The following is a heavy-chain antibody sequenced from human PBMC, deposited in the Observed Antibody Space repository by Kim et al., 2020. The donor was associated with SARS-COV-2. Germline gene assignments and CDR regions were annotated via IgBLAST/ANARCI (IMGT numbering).Heavy chain of an antibody. V-gene: IGHV3-72*01. D-gene: IGHD4-17*01. CDR2: TRNKANSYTT. CDR3: AGLRRRQAAFDI. J-gene: IGHJ3*02. Sequence: GGSLRLSCAASGFTFSDHYMDWVRQAPGKGLEWVGRTRNKANSYTTEYAASVKGRFTISRDDSKNSLYLQMNSLKTEDTAVYYCAGLRRRQAAFDIWGQGTMVTVSS. CDR1: GFTFSDHY.